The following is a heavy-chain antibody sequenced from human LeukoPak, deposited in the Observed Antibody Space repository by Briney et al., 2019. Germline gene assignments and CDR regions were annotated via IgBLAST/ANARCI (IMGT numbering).Heavy chain of an antibody. CDR2: IYYSGST. D-gene: IGHD4-17*01. J-gene: IGHJ4*02. V-gene: IGHV4-39*07. CDR1: GGSISSSSYY. CDR3: ARVTVTYYFDY. Sequence: PSETLSLTCTASGGSISSSSYYWGWIRQPPGKGLEWIGSIYYSGSTYYNPSLKSRVTISVDTSKNQFSLKLSSVTAADTAVYYCARVTVTYYFDYWGQGTLVTVSS.